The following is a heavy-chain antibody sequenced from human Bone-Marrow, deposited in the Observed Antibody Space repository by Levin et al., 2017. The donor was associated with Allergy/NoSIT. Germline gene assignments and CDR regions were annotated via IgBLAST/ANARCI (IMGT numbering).Heavy chain of an antibody. V-gene: IGHV3-30-3*01. Sequence: GGSLRLSCEASGFTFYSQAIHWIRQAPGKGPEWLAFIAFDGGEKYYADSVKGRFTISRDNSKNTLFLQMNSLRPEDTALYYCAISGSIPLVGTTGFFDYWGQGTLVSVSS. CDR1: GFTFYSQA. D-gene: IGHD1-1*01. J-gene: IGHJ4*02. CDR2: IAFDGGEK. CDR3: AISGSIPLVGTTGFFDY.